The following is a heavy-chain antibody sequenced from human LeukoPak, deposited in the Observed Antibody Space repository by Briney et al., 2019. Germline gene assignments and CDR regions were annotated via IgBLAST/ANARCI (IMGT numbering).Heavy chain of an antibody. CDR1: GFTVSSNY. Sequence: GGSLRLSCAASGFTVSSNYMSWVRQAPGKGLEWVSVIYSGGSTYYADSVKGRFTISRDNSKNTLYLQMNSLRAEDTAVYYCARALPRIAAARGMDVWGQGTTVTVSS. D-gene: IGHD6-13*01. V-gene: IGHV3-53*01. CDR2: IYSGGST. CDR3: ARALPRIAAARGMDV. J-gene: IGHJ6*02.